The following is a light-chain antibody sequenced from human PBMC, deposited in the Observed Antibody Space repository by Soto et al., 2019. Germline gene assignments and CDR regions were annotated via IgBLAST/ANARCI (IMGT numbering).Light chain of an antibody. CDR2: STS. V-gene: IGLV7-43*01. CDR3: LLFFAGAWI. Sequence: QAVVTQEPSLTVSPGGTVTLTCASSTGAVTSENYPNWFQQKPGQAPRALIYSTSNEHSWTPARFSGSLLGGKAALTLSGVQPEDEAEYSCLLFFAGAWIFGGGTKLTVL. J-gene: IGLJ2*01. CDR1: TGAVTSENY.